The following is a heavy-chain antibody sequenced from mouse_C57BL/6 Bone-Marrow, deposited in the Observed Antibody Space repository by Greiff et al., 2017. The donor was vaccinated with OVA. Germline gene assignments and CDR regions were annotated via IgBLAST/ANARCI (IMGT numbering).Heavy chain of an antibody. D-gene: IGHD1-1*01. CDR2: IDPANGNT. V-gene: IGHV14-3*01. CDR3: ALPYYYGSSFAMDY. CDR1: GFNIKNTY. J-gene: IGHJ4*01. Sequence: VQLKQSVAELVRPGASVKLSCTASGFNIKNTYMHWVKQRPEQGLEWIGRIDPANGNTKYAPKFQGKATITADTSSNTAYLQLSSLTSEDTAIYYCALPYYYGSSFAMDYWGQGTSVTVSS.